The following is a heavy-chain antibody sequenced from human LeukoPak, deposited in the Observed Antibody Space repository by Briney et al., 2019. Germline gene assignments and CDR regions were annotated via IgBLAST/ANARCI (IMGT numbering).Heavy chain of an antibody. CDR2: ISDTGSTI. V-gene: IGHV3-48*03. J-gene: IGHJ4*02. D-gene: IGHD1-7*01. CDR1: GFTFSSYE. Sequence: GGSLRLSCAACGFTFSSYELNWVRQAPGKGLEWVSYISDTGSTIYYAGSVEGRYTISRDNAKNSLYLQMNSLRAEDTAVYYCAKNRVVFNWNYAYYFDYWGQGTLVTVSS. CDR3: AKNRVVFNWNYAYYFDY.